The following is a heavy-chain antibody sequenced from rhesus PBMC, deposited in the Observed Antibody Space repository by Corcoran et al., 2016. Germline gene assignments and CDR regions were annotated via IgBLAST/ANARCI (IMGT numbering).Heavy chain of an antibody. CDR1: GYNFTSYW. J-gene: IGHJ4*01. D-gene: IGHD3-22*01. CDR2: IYPSDSET. CDR3: AKDLRVIHSFDY. Sequence: EVQLVQSGAEVKRPGESLKISCKTSGYNFTSYWITWLRQVPGKGLERRGAIYPSDSETRYNPPFQGQVTISADKSISTAYLQWSRLKASDTATYYCAKDLRVIHSFDYWGQGVLVTVSS. V-gene: IGHV5-20*01.